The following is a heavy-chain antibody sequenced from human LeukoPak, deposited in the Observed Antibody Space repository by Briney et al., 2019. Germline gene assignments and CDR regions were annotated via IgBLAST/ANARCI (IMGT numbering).Heavy chain of an antibody. J-gene: IGHJ2*01. Sequence: SETLSLTRTVSGGSITTSSYYWGWIRQPPGKGLEWIGIIYYSGSTYYNPSLKGRVTISVDTSKNQFSLKLSSVTAADTAVYYCAGAFRARYFDLWGRGTLVTVSS. CDR3: AGAFRARYFDL. CDR1: GGSITTSSYY. D-gene: IGHD2/OR15-2a*01. V-gene: IGHV4-39*01. CDR2: IYYSGST.